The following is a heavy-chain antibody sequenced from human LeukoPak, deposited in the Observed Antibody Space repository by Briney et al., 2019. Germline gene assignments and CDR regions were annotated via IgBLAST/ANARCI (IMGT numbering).Heavy chain of an antibody. Sequence: GGSLRLSCAASGFTFTNYAMSWVRQAGGKGLEWVSGIRASDAKTFYADSVKGRFSISRDNSKNTLYLQMNNLRAEDTAVYYCAKDHRGTWNYEGLDAFDLWGQGTMVTVSS. V-gene: IGHV3-23*01. D-gene: IGHD1-7*01. CDR3: AKDHRGTWNYEGLDAFDL. CDR1: GFTFTNYA. J-gene: IGHJ3*01. CDR2: IRASDAKT.